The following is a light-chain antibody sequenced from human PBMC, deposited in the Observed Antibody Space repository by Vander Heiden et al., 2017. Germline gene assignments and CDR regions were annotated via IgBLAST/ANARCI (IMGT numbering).Light chain of an antibody. V-gene: IGKV1-39*01. Sequence: QLDQSPSSLSASVGDRVTITCRASQSISNYLKWYQQKPGKAPKLLIYAASSLQSGVPSRFSGSGSGTDFTLTISSLQPEDFATYYCQQYNSTPRTFGQGTKVEIK. CDR1: QSISNY. CDR3: QQYNSTPRT. J-gene: IGKJ2*01. CDR2: AAS.